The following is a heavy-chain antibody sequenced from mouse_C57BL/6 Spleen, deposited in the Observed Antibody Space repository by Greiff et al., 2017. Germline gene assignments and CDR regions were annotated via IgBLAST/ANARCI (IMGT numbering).Heavy chain of an antibody. CDR1: GYTFTDYY. CDR3: AREEFYYDYGYWYCDV. CDR2: IDPYNGGT. Sequence: EVQLQQSGPVLVKPGASVKMSCKASGYTFTDYYMHWVKQSHGTSLEWIGVIDPYNGGTSYNQKFKGKATLTVDKSSSTAYMELNSLTSEDSAVDYCAREEFYYDYGYWYCDVWGTGTTVTVSA. V-gene: IGHV1-19*01. D-gene: IGHD2-4*01. J-gene: IGHJ1*03.